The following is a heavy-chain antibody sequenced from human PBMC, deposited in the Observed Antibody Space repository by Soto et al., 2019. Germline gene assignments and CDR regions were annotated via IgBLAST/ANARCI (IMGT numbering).Heavy chain of an antibody. CDR1: GGSISSYY. J-gene: IGHJ4*02. D-gene: IGHD4-17*01. CDR2: IYYSGST. V-gene: IGHV4-59*01. CDR3: ARGTTVTTAKSYYFDY. Sequence: PSETLSLTCTVSGGSISSYYWSWIRQPPGKGLEWIGYIYYSGSTNYNPSLKSRVTISVDTSKNQFSLKLSSVTAADTAVYYCARGTTVTTAKSYYFDYWGQGTLVTVSS.